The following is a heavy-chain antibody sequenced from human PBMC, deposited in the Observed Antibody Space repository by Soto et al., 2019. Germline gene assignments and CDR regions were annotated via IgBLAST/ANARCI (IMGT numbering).Heavy chain of an antibody. Sequence: ASVKVSCKASGYTFTSYGISWVRQAPGQGLEWMGWISAYNGNTNYAQKLQGRVTMTTDTSTSTAYMELRSLRSDDTAVYYCARDGRHFVNLRVGAYYYYGMDVWGQGTTVPVSS. CDR2: ISAYNGNT. V-gene: IGHV1-18*04. CDR3: ARDGRHFVNLRVGAYYYYGMDV. CDR1: GYTFTSYG. J-gene: IGHJ6*02. D-gene: IGHD1-26*01.